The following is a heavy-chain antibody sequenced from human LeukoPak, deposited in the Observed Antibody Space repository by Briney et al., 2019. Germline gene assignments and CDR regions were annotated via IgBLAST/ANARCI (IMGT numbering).Heavy chain of an antibody. CDR1: RFTFSSYG. J-gene: IGHJ4*02. CDR3: ARGFSQGVDY. CDR2: IWYDGSNK. Sequence: PGRSLRLSCPASRFTFSSYGMHWVRQAPDKGLEWVAVIWYDGSNKYYADSVKGRFTISRDNSKSTLYLQMNSLRAEDTAVYYCARGFSQGVDYWGQGTLVTVSS. D-gene: IGHD1-26*01. V-gene: IGHV3-33*01.